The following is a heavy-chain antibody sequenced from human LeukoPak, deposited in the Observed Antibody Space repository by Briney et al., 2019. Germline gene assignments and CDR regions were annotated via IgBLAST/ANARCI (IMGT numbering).Heavy chain of an antibody. CDR1: GFTFSSYG. CDR3: AKDLDGDYGPDTLDY. CDR2: ISGSGGST. J-gene: IGHJ4*02. D-gene: IGHD4-17*01. V-gene: IGHV3-23*01. Sequence: GGTLRPSCAASGFTFSSYGMSWVRQAPGKGLEWVSAISGSGGSTYYADSVKGRFTISRDNSKNTLYLQMNSLRAEDTAVYYCAKDLDGDYGPDTLDYWGQGTLVTVSS.